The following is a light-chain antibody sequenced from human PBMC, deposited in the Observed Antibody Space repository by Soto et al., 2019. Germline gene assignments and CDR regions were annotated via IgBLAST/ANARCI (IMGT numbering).Light chain of an antibody. Sequence: EIVLTQSPGTLSLSPGERATLSCRASQSVSSKLAWYQQKPGQAPRLLIYGASTRATGIPARFSGSGSGTEFTLIISSLQSEDFAVYYCQQYNNWPPITFGQGTRLE. V-gene: IGKV3-15*01. CDR1: QSVSSK. CDR3: QQYNNWPPIT. J-gene: IGKJ5*01. CDR2: GAS.